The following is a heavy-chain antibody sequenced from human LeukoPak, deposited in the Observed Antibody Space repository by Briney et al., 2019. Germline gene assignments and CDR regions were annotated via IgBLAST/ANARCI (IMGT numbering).Heavy chain of an antibody. V-gene: IGHV4-39*01. CDR2: IYDSGST. J-gene: IGHJ5*02. D-gene: IGHD6-13*01. CDR3: ARHAWGSSWYYWFDP. Sequence: SETLSLTCTVSGGSISSSSRYWGWIRQPPGKGLEWIGSIYDSGSTYYNPSLKSRVTISVDTSKNQFSLKLTSMTAADTAVYYCARHAWGSSWYYWFDPWGQGTLATVSS. CDR1: GGSISSSSRY.